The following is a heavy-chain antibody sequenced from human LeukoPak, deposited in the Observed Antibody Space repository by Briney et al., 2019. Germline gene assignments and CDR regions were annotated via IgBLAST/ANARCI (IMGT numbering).Heavy chain of an antibody. Sequence: GGSLRLSCTASGFTFGDYAMSWVRQAPGKGLEWVGFIRSKAYGGTIEYAASVKGRFTISRDDSKNIAYLQMNSLETEDTAVYYCSSSDDYYSSSFFDYWGQGTLVTVSS. CDR1: GFTFGDYA. CDR3: SSSDDYYSSSFFDY. CDR2: IRSKAYGGTI. V-gene: IGHV3-49*04. D-gene: IGHD6-6*01. J-gene: IGHJ4*02.